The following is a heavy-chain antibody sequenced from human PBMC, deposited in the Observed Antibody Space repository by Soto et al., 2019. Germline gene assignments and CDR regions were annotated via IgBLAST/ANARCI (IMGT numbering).Heavy chain of an antibody. Sequence: PGGSLRLSCAASGFTFSSYAMSWVRQAPGKGREWGSASSGSGGSTYYADSVKGRFTISRDNSKTTLYLQMNSLRLEETAVYYCTNVTGYSSTSSCRRAYYYYYGMDVWGQGTTVTVSS. V-gene: IGHV3-23*01. J-gene: IGHJ6*02. CDR2: SSGSGGST. CDR3: TNVTGYSSTSSCRRAYYYYYGMDV. CDR1: GFTFSSYA. D-gene: IGHD2-2*01.